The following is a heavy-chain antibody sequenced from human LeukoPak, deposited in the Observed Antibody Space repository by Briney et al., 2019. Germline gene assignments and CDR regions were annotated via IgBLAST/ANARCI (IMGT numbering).Heavy chain of an antibody. CDR3: ARVPNCGGDCLPHY. D-gene: IGHD2-21*02. J-gene: IGHJ4*02. V-gene: IGHV3-30*04. CDR1: GFTFSSYA. CDR2: ISYDGSNK. Sequence: GGSLRLSCAASGFTFSSYAMHWVRQAPGKGLEWVAVISYDGSNKYYADSVKGRFTISRDNSKNTLYLQMNSLRAEDTAVYYCARVPNCGGDCLPHYWGQGTLVTVSS.